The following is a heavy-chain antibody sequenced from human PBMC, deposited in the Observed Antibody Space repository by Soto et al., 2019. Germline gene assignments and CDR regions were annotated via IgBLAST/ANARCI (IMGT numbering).Heavy chain of an antibody. D-gene: IGHD3-3*01. CDR1: GGSISSSSYY. V-gene: IGHV4-39*01. CDR2: IYYSGST. Sequence: SETLSLTCTVSGGSISSSSYYWGWIRQPPGKGLEWIGSIYYSGSTYYNPSLKSRVTISVDTSKNQFSLKLSSVTAADTAVYNVAKFFSGPSHNGGQETLVTVS. CDR3: AKFFSGPSHN. J-gene: IGHJ4*02.